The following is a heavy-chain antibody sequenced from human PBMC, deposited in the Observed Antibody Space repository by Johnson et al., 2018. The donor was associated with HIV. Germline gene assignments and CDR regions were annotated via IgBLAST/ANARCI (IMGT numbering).Heavy chain of an antibody. CDR3: AKETRDSRSAFDI. CDR1: GFTFSSYG. D-gene: IGHD3-22*01. CDR2: ISYDGSNK. Sequence: QVQLVESGGGVVQPGRSLRLSCAASGFTFSSYGMHWVRQAPGKGLEWVAVISYDGSNKYYADSVKGRFTISRDNSKKTVYLQMNSLRAEETAVYYCAKETRDSRSAFDIWGQGTMVTVSS. V-gene: IGHV3-30*18. J-gene: IGHJ3*02.